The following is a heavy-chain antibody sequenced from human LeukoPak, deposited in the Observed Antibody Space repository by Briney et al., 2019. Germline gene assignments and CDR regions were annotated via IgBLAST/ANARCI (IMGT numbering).Heavy chain of an antibody. J-gene: IGHJ5*02. V-gene: IGHV4-61*02. CDR3: ARARVGATRNWFDP. CDR2: IYTSGST. Sequence: SQTLSLTCTVSGGSISSGSYYWSWIRQPAGKGLEWIGRIYTSGSTNYNPSLKSRVTISVDTSKNQFSLKLSSVTAADTAVYYCARARVGATRNWFDPWGQGTLVTVS. CDR1: GGSISSGSYY. D-gene: IGHD1-26*01.